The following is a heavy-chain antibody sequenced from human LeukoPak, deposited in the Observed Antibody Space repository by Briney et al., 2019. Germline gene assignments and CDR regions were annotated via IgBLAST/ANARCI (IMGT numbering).Heavy chain of an antibody. D-gene: IGHD5-12*01. CDR2: IRSKANSYAT. CDR1: GFTFSGSA. Sequence: GGSLRLSCAASGFTFSGSAMHWVRQASGKGLEWVGRIRSKANSYATAYAASVKGRFTISRDDSKNTAYLQMNSLRTEDTAVYYCTRLIVATIRAPPAFDIWGQGTMVTVSS. J-gene: IGHJ3*02. V-gene: IGHV3-73*01. CDR3: TRLIVATIRAPPAFDI.